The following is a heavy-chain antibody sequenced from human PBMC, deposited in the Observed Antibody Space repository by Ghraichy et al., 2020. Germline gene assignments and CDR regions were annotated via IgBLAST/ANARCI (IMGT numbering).Heavy chain of an antibody. D-gene: IGHD6-19*01. V-gene: IGHV3-21*01. CDR1: GFTFSSYG. J-gene: IGHJ4*02. CDR2: ISSSGSYK. Sequence: GGSLRLSCAASGFTFSSYGMNWVRQTPGKGLDWVSSISSSGSYKYYADSVKGRFTISRDNAKNSLYLQMNSLRAEDTAVYYCARDPYSSGWWDYWGQGTLVTVSS. CDR3: ARDPYSSGWWDY.